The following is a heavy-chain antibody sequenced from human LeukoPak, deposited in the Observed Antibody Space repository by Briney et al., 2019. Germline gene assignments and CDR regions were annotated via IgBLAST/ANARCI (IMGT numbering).Heavy chain of an antibody. D-gene: IGHD6-25*01. CDR2: IRNKANSYGT. Sequence: PGGSLRLSCAASGFTFSGSTMHWVRQASGKGLEWVGRIRNKANSYGTAYAASVRGRFSVSRDDSKKTAYLQMNSLKNEDTAVYYCTTRLGQRLDRDYWGQGTLVIVSS. V-gene: IGHV3-73*01. J-gene: IGHJ4*02. CDR1: GFTFSGST. CDR3: TTRLGQRLDRDY.